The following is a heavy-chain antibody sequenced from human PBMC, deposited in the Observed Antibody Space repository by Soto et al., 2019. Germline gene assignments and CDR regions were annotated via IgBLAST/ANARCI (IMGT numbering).Heavy chain of an antibody. Sequence: QVQLVQSGPEVKKPGASVKVSCKASAYTFTSYGISWVRQAPGQGLEWMGWISGYNGQTNYAQKFRGRVTITTDASTSTAYMELRSLRSDDTATYYCAIDGRKQLWVEGLNAMDVWGQGTTVTVSS. V-gene: IGHV1-18*01. CDR1: AYTFTSYG. CDR2: ISGYNGQT. J-gene: IGHJ6*02. CDR3: AIDGRKQLWVEGLNAMDV. D-gene: IGHD5-18*01.